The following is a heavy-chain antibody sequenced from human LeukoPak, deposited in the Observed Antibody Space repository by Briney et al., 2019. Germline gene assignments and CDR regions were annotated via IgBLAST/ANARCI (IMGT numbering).Heavy chain of an antibody. CDR2: FDPEDGET. V-gene: IGHV1-24*01. CDR3: ATPSGGYYYFDY. Sequence: GASVKVSCKVSGYTLTELSMHWVRQAPGKGLEWMGGFDPEDGETIYAQKFQGRVTMTEDTSTDTAYMELSSLRSEDTAVYYCATPSGGYYYFDYWGQGTLVTVSS. CDR1: GYTLTELS. J-gene: IGHJ4*02. D-gene: IGHD3-22*01.